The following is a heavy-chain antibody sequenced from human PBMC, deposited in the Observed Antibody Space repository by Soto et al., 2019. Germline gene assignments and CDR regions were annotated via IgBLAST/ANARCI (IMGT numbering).Heavy chain of an antibody. Sequence: PGGSLRLSCAASGFTFSNAWMNWVRQAPGKGLEWVGRIKSKTDGGTTDYAAPVKGRFTISRDDSKNTLYLQMNSLKTEDTAVYYCTTGGYDPGVPRYYYYGMDVWGQGTTVTVSS. D-gene: IGHD5-12*01. CDR2: IKSKTDGGTT. CDR1: GFTFSNAW. V-gene: IGHV3-15*07. CDR3: TTGGYDPGVPRYYYYGMDV. J-gene: IGHJ6*02.